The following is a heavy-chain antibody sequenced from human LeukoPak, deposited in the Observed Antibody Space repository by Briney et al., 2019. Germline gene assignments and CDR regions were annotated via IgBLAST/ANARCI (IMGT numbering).Heavy chain of an antibody. CDR2: IYTSGST. CDR1: GGSISSGSYY. J-gene: IGHJ5*02. CDR3: ARDGGSYYYDSSGYPASWFDP. D-gene: IGHD3-22*01. V-gene: IGHV4-61*02. Sequence: SQTLSLTCTVSGGSISSGSYYWRWSRQPAGKGLEWIGRIYTSGSTNYNPSLKSRVTISVDTSKNQFSLKLSSVTAADTAVYYCARDGGSYYYDSSGYPASWFDPWGQGTLVTVSS.